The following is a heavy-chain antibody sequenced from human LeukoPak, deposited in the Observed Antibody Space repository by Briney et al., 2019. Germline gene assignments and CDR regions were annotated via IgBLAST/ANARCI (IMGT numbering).Heavy chain of an antibody. J-gene: IGHJ4*02. CDR2: ISSSGSTI. Sequence: GGSLRLSCAASGFTFSDYYMSWIRQAPGKGLEWVSYISSSGSTIYYADSVKGRFTISRDNAKNSLYPQMNSLRAEDTAVYYCARSHCSGGSCYSDFDYWGQGTLVTVSS. V-gene: IGHV3-11*01. CDR3: ARSHCSGGSCYSDFDY. CDR1: GFTFSDYY. D-gene: IGHD2-15*01.